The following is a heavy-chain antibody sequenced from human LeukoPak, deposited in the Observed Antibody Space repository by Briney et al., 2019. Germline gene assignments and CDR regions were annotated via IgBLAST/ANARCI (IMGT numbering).Heavy chain of an antibody. CDR3: AREGYCSSTSCYPLAWFDP. D-gene: IGHD2-2*01. CDR2: INPSGGST. Sequence: ASVKVSCKASGYTFTSYYMHWVRQAPGQGLEWMGIINPSGGSTSYAQKFQGRVTMTRDTSTSTVYMELSSLRSEDTAVYYCAREGYCSSTSCYPLAWFDPWGQGTLITVSS. CDR1: GYTFTSYY. J-gene: IGHJ5*02. V-gene: IGHV1-46*01.